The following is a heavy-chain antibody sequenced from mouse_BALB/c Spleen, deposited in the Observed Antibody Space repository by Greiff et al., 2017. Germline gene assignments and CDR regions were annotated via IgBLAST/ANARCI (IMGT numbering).Heavy chain of an antibody. CDR2: INPYNDGT. Sequence: VQLQQSGPELVKPGASVKMSCKASGYTFTSYVMHWVKQKPGQGLEWIGYINPYNDGTKYNEKFKGKATLTSDKSSSTAYMELSSLTSEDSAVYYCARGAARATVDYWGQGTSVTVSS. CDR3: ARGAARATVDY. V-gene: IGHV1-14*01. D-gene: IGHD3-1*01. CDR1: GYTFTSYV. J-gene: IGHJ4*01.